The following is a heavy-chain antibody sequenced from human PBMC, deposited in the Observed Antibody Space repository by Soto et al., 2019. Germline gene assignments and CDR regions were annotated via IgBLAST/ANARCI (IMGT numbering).Heavy chain of an antibody. J-gene: IGHJ4*02. CDR3: ARDRKYCCGGSCYGLDY. CDR2: ISAYNGNT. D-gene: IGHD2-15*01. CDR1: GYTFTSYG. V-gene: IGHV1-18*01. Sequence: QVQLVQSGAEVKKPGASVKVSCKASGYTFTSYGISWVRQAPGQGLEWMGWISAYNGNTNYAKKLQGRVTMTTETSTSTAYMELRSLRSDDTAVYYCARDRKYCCGGSCYGLDYWGQGTLVTVSS.